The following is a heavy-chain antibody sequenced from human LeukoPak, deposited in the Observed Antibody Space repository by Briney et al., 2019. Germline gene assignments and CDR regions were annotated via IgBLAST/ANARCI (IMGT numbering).Heavy chain of an antibody. CDR2: IYYSGST. V-gene: IGHV4-39*01. D-gene: IGHD3-16*01. CDR1: GGTISSSSYY. Sequence: PSETLSLTCTVSGGTISSSSYYWGWIRQPPGKGLEWIGSIYYSGSTYYNPSLKSRVTISVDTSKNRFSLKLSSVTAADTAVYYCARSYDYVWGPGDWGQGTLVTVSS. CDR3: ARSYDYVWGPGD. J-gene: IGHJ4*02.